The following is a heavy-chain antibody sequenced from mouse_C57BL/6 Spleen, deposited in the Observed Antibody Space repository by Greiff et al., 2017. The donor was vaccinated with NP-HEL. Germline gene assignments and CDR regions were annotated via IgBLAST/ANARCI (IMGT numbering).Heavy chain of an antibody. J-gene: IGHJ4*01. D-gene: IGHD2-2*01. Sequence: EVKLMESGGGLVKPGGSLKLPCAASGFTFSDYGMHWVRQAPEKGLEWVAYISSGSSTIYYADTVKGRFTISRDNAKNTLFLQMTSLRSEDTAMYYCAMSYGSYAMDYWGQGTSVTVSS. CDR3: AMSYGSYAMDY. CDR2: ISSGSSTI. CDR1: GFTFSDYG. V-gene: IGHV5-17*01.